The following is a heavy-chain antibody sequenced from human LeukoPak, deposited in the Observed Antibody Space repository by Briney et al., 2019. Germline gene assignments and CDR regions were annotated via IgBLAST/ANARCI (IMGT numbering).Heavy chain of an antibody. CDR3: ARAHVEMATISRPRNIYFDY. Sequence: PSQTLSLTCTVSGGSISSGNYYWSRIRQPAGKGLEWIGRIYTSGSTNYDPSLKSRVTISVDTSKNQFSLKLSSVTAADTAVYYCARAHVEMATISRPRNIYFDYWGQGTLVTASS. J-gene: IGHJ4*02. CDR2: IYTSGST. CDR1: GGSISSGNYY. D-gene: IGHD5-24*01. V-gene: IGHV4-61*02.